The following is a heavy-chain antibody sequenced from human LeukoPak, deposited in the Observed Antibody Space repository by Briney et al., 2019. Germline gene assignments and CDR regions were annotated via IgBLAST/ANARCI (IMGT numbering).Heavy chain of an antibody. CDR2: ISYDGSNK. J-gene: IGHJ4*02. V-gene: IGHV3-30-3*01. Sequence: PGRSLRLSCAASGFTFSSYAMHWVRQAPGKGLEWVAVISYDGSNKYYADSVKGRFTISSDNSKNTLYLQMNSLRAEDTAVYYCARDRGGFDYWGQGTLVTVSS. CDR3: ARDRGGFDY. D-gene: IGHD3-10*01. CDR1: GFTFSSYA.